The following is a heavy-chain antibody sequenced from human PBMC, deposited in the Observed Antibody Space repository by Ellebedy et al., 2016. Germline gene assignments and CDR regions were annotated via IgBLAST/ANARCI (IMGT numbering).Heavy chain of an antibody. CDR2: ISSIGDTI. CDR3: AREALVTLGFSAFDI. Sequence: GGSLRLSCAASGFTFSDYYMSWIRQAPGKGLEWVSYISSIGDTIYYADSVKGRFSISRDNAKNSLYLQMNSLRPEDTAVYYCAREALVTLGFSAFDIWGQGTMVTVSS. D-gene: IGHD2-21*02. J-gene: IGHJ3*02. V-gene: IGHV3-11*04. CDR1: GFTFSDYY.